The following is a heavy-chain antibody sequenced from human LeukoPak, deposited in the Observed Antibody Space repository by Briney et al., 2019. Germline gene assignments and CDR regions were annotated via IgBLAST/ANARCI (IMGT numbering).Heavy chain of an antibody. Sequence: SETLSLTCTVSGGSISSYYWSWIRQAAGKGLEWIGRIYTSGSTNYNPSLKSRVTMSVDTSKNQFSLKLSSVTAADTAVYYCAREWELGPYNWFDPRGQGTLVTVSS. CDR1: GGSISSYY. V-gene: IGHV4-4*07. CDR3: AREWELGPYNWFDP. CDR2: IYTSGST. D-gene: IGHD1-26*01. J-gene: IGHJ5*02.